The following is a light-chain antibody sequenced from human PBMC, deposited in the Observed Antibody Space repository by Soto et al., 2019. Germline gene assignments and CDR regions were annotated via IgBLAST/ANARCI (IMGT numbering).Light chain of an antibody. V-gene: IGLV2-14*01. CDR3: CSYAHGSIYV. CDR1: SSDLAIYNY. Sequence: QSVLTQPASVSGSPGQSITISCTGTSSDLAIYNYVSWYQQHPGKAPKLLIYGVANRPSGVSARFSGSKSGSTASLTISGLQAEDEADYYCCSYAHGSIYVFGTGTKVTVL. CDR2: GVA. J-gene: IGLJ1*01.